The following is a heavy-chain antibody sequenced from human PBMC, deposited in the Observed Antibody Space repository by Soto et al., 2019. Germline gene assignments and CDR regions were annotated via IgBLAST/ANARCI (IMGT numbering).Heavy chain of an antibody. D-gene: IGHD2-21*02. CDR2: ISAYNGNT. Sequence: GASVEVSCKASGYTFTSYGISWVRQAPGQGLEWMGWISAYNGNTNYAQKLQGRVTMTTDTSTSTAYMELRSLRSDDTAVYYCARDVSHIVVVTAINDAFDIWGQGTMVTVSS. J-gene: IGHJ3*02. CDR3: ARDVSHIVVVTAINDAFDI. V-gene: IGHV1-18*01. CDR1: GYTFTSYG.